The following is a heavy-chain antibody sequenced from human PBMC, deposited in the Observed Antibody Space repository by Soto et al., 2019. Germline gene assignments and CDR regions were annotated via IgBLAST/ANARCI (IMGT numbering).Heavy chain of an antibody. CDR3: ARDPGAAVGTRGLYYGMDV. CDR2: IIPIFGTA. J-gene: IGHJ6*02. CDR1: GGTFSSYA. Sequence: QVQLVQSGAEVKKPGSSVKVSCKASGGTFSSYAISWVRQAPGQGLEWMGGIIPIFGTANYAQKFQGRVTITADESTSTAYMELSSQRDEDTAVYYCARDPGAAVGTRGLYYGMDVLGQGTTVTVSS. D-gene: IGHD6-13*01. V-gene: IGHV1-69*01.